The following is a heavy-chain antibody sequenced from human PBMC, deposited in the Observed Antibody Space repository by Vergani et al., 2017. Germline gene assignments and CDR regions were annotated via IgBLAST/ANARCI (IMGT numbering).Heavy chain of an antibody. Sequence: EVQLVESGGGLVKPGGSLRLSCAASGFTFSSYSMNWVRQAPGKELELVSAISSSSSYIYYADSVKGGFTISRDNAKNALYLQLNSLRCEDTAVYYCARSGVLLFLEWLLEHYFDYWGQGTLVTVSS. D-gene: IGHD3-3*01. J-gene: IGHJ4*02. V-gene: IGHV3-21*01. CDR3: ARSGVLLFLEWLLEHYFDY. CDR2: ISSSSSYI. CDR1: GFTFSSYS.